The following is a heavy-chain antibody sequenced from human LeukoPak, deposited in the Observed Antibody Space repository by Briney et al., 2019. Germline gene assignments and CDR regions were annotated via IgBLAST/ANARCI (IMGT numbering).Heavy chain of an antibody. J-gene: IGHJ3*02. V-gene: IGHV3-64*01. D-gene: IGHD2-8*01. CDR3: ARVATNDRRNAFDI. CDR1: GFTFTTYA. CDR2: ITNNGGVT. Sequence: GGSLRLSCAASGFTFTTYAMHWVRQAPGKGLEFVSAITNNGGVTYYANSVKGRFTISRDNPKNTLYLQMGSLRAEDMAVYYCARVATNDRRNAFDIWGQGTMVTVSS.